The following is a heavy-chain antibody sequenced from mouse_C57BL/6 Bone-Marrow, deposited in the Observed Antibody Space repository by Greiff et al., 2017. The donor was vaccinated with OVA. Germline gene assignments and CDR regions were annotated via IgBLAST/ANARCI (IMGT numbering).Heavy chain of an antibody. V-gene: IGHV1-82*01. Sequence: VVKPGASVKISCKASGYAFSSSWMNWVKQRPGKGLEWIGRIYPGDGATNYNGTFKGKATLTADKSSSTAYMQLSSLTAEDSAVDICFSTVVADYAMDYWGQGASVTV. CDR1: GYAFSSSW. CDR2: IYPGDGAT. CDR3: FSTVVADYAMDY. D-gene: IGHD1-1*01. J-gene: IGHJ4*01.